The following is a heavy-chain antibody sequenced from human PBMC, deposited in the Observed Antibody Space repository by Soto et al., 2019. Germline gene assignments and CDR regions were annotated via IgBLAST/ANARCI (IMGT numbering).Heavy chain of an antibody. D-gene: IGHD6-19*01. V-gene: IGHV1-3*01. Sequence: ASVKVSCKASGYNFTSYAIHWVRQAPGQRLEWMGWINGGNGNTYYSRKFQGRVTLTRDTSASTAYMELSSLRSEDTAVYYCARDLGKLAVAGPGWFDPWGPGTRVTVSS. CDR3: ARDLGKLAVAGPGWFDP. J-gene: IGHJ5*02. CDR2: INGGNGNT. CDR1: GYNFTSYA.